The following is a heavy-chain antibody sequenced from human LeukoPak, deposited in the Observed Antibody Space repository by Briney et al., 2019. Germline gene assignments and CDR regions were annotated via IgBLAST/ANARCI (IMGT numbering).Heavy chain of an antibody. V-gene: IGHV1-2*02. Sequence: ASVTVSCKASGYTFIDYYMHWVRQAPGQGLEWMGWINPHSGGTNSQQNFQGRVTMSRDTSISTVYMDLSRLRSDDTALYYCAREGVIGDGYNFFYYWGQGTLVTVSS. J-gene: IGHJ4*02. CDR2: INPHSGGT. CDR3: AREGVIGDGYNFFYY. CDR1: GYTFIDYY. D-gene: IGHD5-24*01.